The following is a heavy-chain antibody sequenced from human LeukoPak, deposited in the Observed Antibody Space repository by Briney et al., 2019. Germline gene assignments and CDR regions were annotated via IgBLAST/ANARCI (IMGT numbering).Heavy chain of an antibody. CDR1: GFTFSSYG. V-gene: IGHV3-30*18. J-gene: IGHJ3*02. CDR3: ANSLPAAISVYSGYDLWDAFDI. CDR2: ISYDGSNK. Sequence: GRSLRLSCAASGFTFSSYGMHWVRQAPGKGLEWVAVISYDGSNKYYADSVKGRFTISRDNSKNTLYLQMNSLRAEDTAVYYCANSLPAAISVYSGYDLWDAFDIWGQGTVVTVSS. D-gene: IGHD5-12*01.